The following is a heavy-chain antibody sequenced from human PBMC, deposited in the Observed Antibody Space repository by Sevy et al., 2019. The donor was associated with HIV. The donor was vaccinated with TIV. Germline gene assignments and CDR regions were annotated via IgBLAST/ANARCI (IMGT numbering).Heavy chain of an antibody. CDR1: GFTVNDKY. CDR3: VGLFLSYRSGWSYFDY. D-gene: IGHD6-19*01. Sequence: GGSLRLSCAISGFTVNDKYIIWVRQAPGKGLEWVSVIFSSGSTYYADPAKGRFTISKDNSKNTVDLQMNSVGAEDTAVYYCVGLFLSYRSGWSYFDYWGQGTLVTVSS. CDR2: IFSSGST. V-gene: IGHV3-66*02. J-gene: IGHJ4*02.